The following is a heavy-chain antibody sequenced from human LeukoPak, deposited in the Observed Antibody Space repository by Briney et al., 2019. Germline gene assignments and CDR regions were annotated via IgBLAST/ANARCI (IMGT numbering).Heavy chain of an antibody. J-gene: IGHJ4*02. Sequence: PSETLSLTCTVSGGPISSYYWSWIRQPPGKGLEWIGYIYYSGSTNYNPSLKSRVTISVDTSKNQFSLKLSSVTAADTAVYYCARGPKYYDFWSGYSDYFDYWGQGTLVTVSS. D-gene: IGHD3-3*01. CDR2: IYYSGST. V-gene: IGHV4-59*01. CDR3: ARGPKYYDFWSGYSDYFDY. CDR1: GGPISSYY.